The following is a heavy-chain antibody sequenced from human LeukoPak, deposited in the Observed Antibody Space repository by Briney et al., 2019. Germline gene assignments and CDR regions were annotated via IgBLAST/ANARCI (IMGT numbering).Heavy chain of an antibody. Sequence: SVKVSCKASGGTFSSYAISWARQAPGQGLEWMGGIIPIFGKANYAQKFQGRVTITTDESTSTAYMELSSLRSEDTAVYYCARLVNGVLTPQGPYYYYMDVWGKGTTVTVSS. CDR2: IIPIFGKA. D-gene: IGHD4/OR15-4a*01. J-gene: IGHJ6*03. CDR1: GGTFSSYA. V-gene: IGHV1-69*05. CDR3: ARLVNGVLTPQGPYYYYMDV.